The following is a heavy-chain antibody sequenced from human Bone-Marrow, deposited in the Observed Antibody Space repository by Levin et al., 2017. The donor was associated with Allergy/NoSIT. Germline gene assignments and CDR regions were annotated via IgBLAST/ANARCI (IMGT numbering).Heavy chain of an antibody. Sequence: GGSLRLSCAASGFTFSSYAMHWVRQTPGKGLEWVAVVSYGGSNTYYADPVKGRFTISRDNSKNTLFLQMTSLRPEDTAVYYCARGLYDSGSYQEYFNLWGRGTLVTVSS. CDR2: VSYGGSNT. J-gene: IGHJ2*01. CDR3: ARGLYDSGSYQEYFNL. CDR1: GFTFSSYA. V-gene: IGHV3-30-3*01. D-gene: IGHD3-10*01.